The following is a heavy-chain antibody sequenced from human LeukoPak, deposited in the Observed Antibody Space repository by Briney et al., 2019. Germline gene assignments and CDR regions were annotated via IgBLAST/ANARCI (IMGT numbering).Heavy chain of an antibody. V-gene: IGHV3-23*01. CDR2: ISGGGGST. Sequence: PRGSLRLSCAASGFTFSIYAMSWVRQAPGKGLDWVSTISGGGGSTYYADSVKGRFTISRDNSKNTLYLQMIILRAEDTAVYYCAKDFSNLYFGMDVWGQGTTVTVSS. J-gene: IGHJ6*02. CDR1: GFTFSIYA. CDR3: AKDFSNLYFGMDV.